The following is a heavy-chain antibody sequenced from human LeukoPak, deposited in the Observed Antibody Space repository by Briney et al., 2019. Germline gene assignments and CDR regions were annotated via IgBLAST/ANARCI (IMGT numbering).Heavy chain of an antibody. Sequence: SVKVSCKASGGTFSSYAITWVRQAPGQGLEWMGRIIPILGIANYAQKFQGRVTIIADKSTSTAYMGLSSLRSEDTAVYYCARDLYSGHEGNAFDIWGQGTMVTVSS. V-gene: IGHV1-69*04. CDR3: ARDLYSGHEGNAFDI. CDR2: IIPILGIA. J-gene: IGHJ3*02. CDR1: GGTFSSYA. D-gene: IGHD5-12*01.